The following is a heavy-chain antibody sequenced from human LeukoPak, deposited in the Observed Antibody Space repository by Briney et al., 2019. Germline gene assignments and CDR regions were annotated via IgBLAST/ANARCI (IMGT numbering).Heavy chain of an antibody. CDR3: ARSHYYYYYGMDV. CDR1: GGSFSGYY. CDR2: INHSGST. J-gene: IGHJ6*02. Sequence: PSETLSLTCAVYGGSFSGYYWSWIRQPPGKGLGWIGEINHSGSTNYNPSLKSRVTISVDTSKNQFSLKLSSVTAADTAVYYCARSHYYYYYGMDVWGQGTTVTVSS. V-gene: IGHV4-34*01.